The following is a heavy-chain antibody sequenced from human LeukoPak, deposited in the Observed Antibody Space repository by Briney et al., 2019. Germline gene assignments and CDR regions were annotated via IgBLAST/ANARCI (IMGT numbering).Heavy chain of an antibody. CDR3: ARNTYYYDNSAGTFDF. Sequence: ASVKVSCKASGYTFTSYAMNWVRQAPGQGLEWMGWINPNSGGTNYAQKFQGRVTMTRDTSISTAYMELSGLRSDDTAVFYCARNTYYYDNSAGTFDFWGQGTLVTVSS. D-gene: IGHD3-22*01. V-gene: IGHV1-2*02. CDR2: INPNSGGT. CDR1: GYTFTSYA. J-gene: IGHJ4*02.